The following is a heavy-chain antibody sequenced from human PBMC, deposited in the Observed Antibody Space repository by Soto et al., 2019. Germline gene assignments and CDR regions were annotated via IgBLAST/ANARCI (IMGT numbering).Heavy chain of an antibody. Sequence: GGSLRLSCAASGFTFSSYAMHWVRQAPGKGLEWVAVISYDGSNKYYADSVKGRFTISRDNSKNTLYLQMNSLRAEDTAVYYCARVHYYDSSGYQNYYGTDVWGQGTTVTVSS. V-gene: IGHV3-30-3*01. CDR1: GFTFSSYA. J-gene: IGHJ6*02. CDR2: ISYDGSNK. D-gene: IGHD3-22*01. CDR3: ARVHYYDSSGYQNYYGTDV.